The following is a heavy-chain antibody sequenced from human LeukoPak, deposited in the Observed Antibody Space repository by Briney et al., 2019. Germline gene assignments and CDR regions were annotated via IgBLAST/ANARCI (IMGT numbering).Heavy chain of an antibody. CDR2: ISGSGGST. Sequence: GGSLRLSCAASGFTFSSYAMSLVRQAPGKGLEWVSAISGSGGSTYYADSVKGRFTISRDNSNNTLYLQMSSLRAEDTAVYYCARTTVTTYNNWFDPWGQGTLVTVSS. J-gene: IGHJ5*02. V-gene: IGHV3-23*01. D-gene: IGHD4-11*01. CDR1: GFTFSSYA. CDR3: ARTTVTTYNNWFDP.